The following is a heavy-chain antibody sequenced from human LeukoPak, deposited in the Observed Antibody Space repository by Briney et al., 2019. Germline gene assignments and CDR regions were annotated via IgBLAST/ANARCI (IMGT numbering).Heavy chain of an antibody. Sequence: PGGSLRLSCAASGFTFSSYAMSWVRQAPGKGLECVSAISGSGGSTYYADSVKGRFTISRDNSKNTLYLQMNSLRAEDTAVYYCAKSETFGGVIDTPFDYWGQGTLVTVSS. D-gene: IGHD3-16*02. CDR3: AKSETFGGVIDTPFDY. CDR1: GFTFSSYA. J-gene: IGHJ4*02. V-gene: IGHV3-23*01. CDR2: ISGSGGST.